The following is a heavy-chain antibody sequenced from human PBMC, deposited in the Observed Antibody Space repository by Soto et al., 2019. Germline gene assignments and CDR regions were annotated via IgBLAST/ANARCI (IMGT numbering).Heavy chain of an antibody. D-gene: IGHD2-21*02. CDR2: ISAFNSNT. Sequence: QIKLVQSGSEVKKPGASVTVSCKTSGYTFNNFGISWVRQAPGQGLEWMGGISAFNSNTKYAQKFQGRVTMTTDTGTSTAYMELRSLRSDDTAVYYCARDRTLVTATRAVDYWGQGTPVTVSS. CDR1: GYTFNNFG. V-gene: IGHV1-18*01. CDR3: ARDRTLVTATRAVDY. J-gene: IGHJ4*02.